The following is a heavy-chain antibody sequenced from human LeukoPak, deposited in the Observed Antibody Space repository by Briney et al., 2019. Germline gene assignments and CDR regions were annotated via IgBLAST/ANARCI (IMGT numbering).Heavy chain of an antibody. CDR3: ARGHCSSTSCYTDNNWFDP. V-gene: IGHV4-34*01. CDR2: INHSGST. D-gene: IGHD2-2*02. J-gene: IGHJ5*02. CDR1: GGSFSGYY. Sequence: SETLSLTCAVYGGSFSGYYWSWIRQPPGKGLEWIGEINHSGSTNYNPSLKSRVTISVDTSKNQFSLKLSPVTAADTAVYYCARGHCSSTSCYTDNNWFDPWGQGTLVTVSS.